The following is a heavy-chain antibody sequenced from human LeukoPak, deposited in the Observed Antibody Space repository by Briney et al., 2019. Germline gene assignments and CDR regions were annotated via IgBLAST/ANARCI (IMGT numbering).Heavy chain of an antibody. CDR3: ARDYSGSYGEDIDY. Sequence: GASVKVSCKASGYTFNSHPMHWVRQAPGQRLEWMGWINPNSGGTNYAQKFQGRVTMTRDTSISTAYMELSRLRSDDTAVCYCARDYSGSYGEDIDYWGQGTLVTVSS. V-gene: IGHV1-2*02. D-gene: IGHD1-26*01. J-gene: IGHJ4*02. CDR2: INPNSGGT. CDR1: GYTFNSHP.